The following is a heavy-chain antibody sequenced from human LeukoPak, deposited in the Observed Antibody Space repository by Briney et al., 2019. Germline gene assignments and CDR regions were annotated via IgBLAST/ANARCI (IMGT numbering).Heavy chain of an antibody. V-gene: IGHV3-7*03. CDR3: TRDRGAYNLYDY. D-gene: IGHD1-1*01. CDR2: IKQDGSEK. J-gene: IGHJ4*02. CDR1: GFTFSSYW. Sequence: AGGSLRLSCAASGFTFSSYWMSWVRQAPGKGLGWVANIKQDGSEKYYVDSVKGRFTISRDNAKNSLYLQMNSLKTEDTAVYHCTRDRGAYNLYDYWGQGTLVTVSS.